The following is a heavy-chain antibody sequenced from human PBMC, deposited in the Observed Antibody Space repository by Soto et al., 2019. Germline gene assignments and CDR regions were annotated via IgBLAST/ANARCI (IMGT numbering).Heavy chain of an antibody. D-gene: IGHD3-10*01. Sequence: GGSLRLSCAASGFTVTSYDMSWVRQAPGKGLEWVSLIYTGGNTNYADSVKGRFTISRDNSKNTLYLQMNSLRAEDTAVYYCARDYYYGSGNYYRADYYHYGMDVWGQGTTVTVSS. CDR3: ARDYYYGSGNYYRADYYHYGMDV. J-gene: IGHJ6*02. CDR2: IYTGGNT. V-gene: IGHV3-53*01. CDR1: GFTVTSYD.